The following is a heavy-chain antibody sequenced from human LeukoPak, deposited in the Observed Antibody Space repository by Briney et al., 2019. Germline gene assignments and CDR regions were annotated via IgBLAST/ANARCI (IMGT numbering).Heavy chain of an antibody. J-gene: IGHJ4*02. CDR2: ISGSGGST. CDR1: GCTFSKAW. V-gene: IGHV3-23*01. D-gene: IGHD3-3*01. Sequence: GALLLSFVGAGCTFSKAWMRWGRRAPGKGREWVSAISGSGGSTYYADSVKGRFTISRDNAKNSLYLQMNSLRAEDTAVYYCARDGPGDFWSGSFDYWGQGTLVTVSS. CDR3: ARDGPGDFWSGSFDY.